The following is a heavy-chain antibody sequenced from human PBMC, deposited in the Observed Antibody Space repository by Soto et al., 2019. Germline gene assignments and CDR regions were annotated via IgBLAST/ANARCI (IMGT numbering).Heavy chain of an antibody. CDR2: INHSGST. J-gene: IGHJ6*02. V-gene: IGHV4-34*01. CDR1: GGSFSGYY. Sequence: SETLSLTCAVYGGSFSGYYWSWIRQPPGKGQEWIGEINHSGSTNYNPSLKSRVTISVDTSKNQFSLKLSSVTAAVTAVYYCARFFGDYPLGYYYYYYGMDVWGQGTTVTVSS. CDR3: ARFFGDYPLGYYYYYYGMDV. D-gene: IGHD4-17*01.